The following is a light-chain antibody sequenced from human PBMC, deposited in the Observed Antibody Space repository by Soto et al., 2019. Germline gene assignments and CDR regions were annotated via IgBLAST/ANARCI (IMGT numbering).Light chain of an antibody. V-gene: IGLV2-14*03. CDR3: SSYTSSSTRHVV. Sequence: QSALTQPASVSGSPGQSITISCTGTSSDVGGYNYVSWYQQHPGKAPKLMIYDVSNQPSGVSNRFSGSKSGNTASLTISGLQAEDEADYYCSSYTSSSTRHVVFGGGTKLTVL. CDR1: SSDVGGYNY. J-gene: IGLJ2*01. CDR2: DVS.